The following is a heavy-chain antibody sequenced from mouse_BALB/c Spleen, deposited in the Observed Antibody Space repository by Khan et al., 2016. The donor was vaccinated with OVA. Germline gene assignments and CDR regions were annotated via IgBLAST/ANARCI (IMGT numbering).Heavy chain of an antibody. CDR2: IAPANGKT. CDR1: GFKIKDNY. V-gene: IGHV14-3*02. J-gene: IGHJ1*01. CDR3: VHPSYDPRNVEV. D-gene: IGHD2-3*01. Sequence: VQLQQSGAELVKPGASVKLSCTASGFKIKDNYVHWVKERPEQGLEWIGRIAPANGKTEHDPKFQGKATITADTSSNTSYLHLRSLTAEDSAVYYCVHPSYDPRNVEVWGAGTTVTVSS.